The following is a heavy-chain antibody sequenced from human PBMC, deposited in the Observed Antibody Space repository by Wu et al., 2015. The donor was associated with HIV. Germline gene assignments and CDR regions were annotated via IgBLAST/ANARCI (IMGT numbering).Heavy chain of an antibody. Sequence: QVQLVQSGAEVKKPGASVKVSCKASGYTFTSYGISWVRQAPGQGLEWMGWISAYNGNTNYAQKLQGRVTMTTDTSTSTAYMELRSLRSDDTAVYYCARDGSVVVPAASFGGYYYGMDVWGQGTTVTVS. D-gene: IGHD2-2*01. CDR1: GYTFTSYG. CDR3: ARDGSVVVPAASFGGYYYGMDV. J-gene: IGHJ6*02. V-gene: IGHV1-18*01. CDR2: ISAYNGNT.